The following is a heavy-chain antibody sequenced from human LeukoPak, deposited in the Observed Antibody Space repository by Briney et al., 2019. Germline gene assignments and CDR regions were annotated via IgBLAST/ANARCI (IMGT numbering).Heavy chain of an antibody. CDR1: GFNFSSYA. V-gene: IGHV3-23*01. CDR3: AKDRACGQWNCQGSDY. CDR2: VSDSGDGT. J-gene: IGHJ4*02. Sequence: GGSLRLSCAASGFNFSSYAMYWVRQAPGKGLAWVLGVSDSGDGTHYADSVKGRITISRDNSKKTLYLQMNNLRAEDTVVYYCAKDRACGQWNCQGSDYWGQGTLVTISS. D-gene: IGHD1-7*01.